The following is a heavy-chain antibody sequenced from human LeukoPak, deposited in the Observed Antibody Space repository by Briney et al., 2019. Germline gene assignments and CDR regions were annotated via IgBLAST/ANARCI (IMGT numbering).Heavy chain of an antibody. D-gene: IGHD5-18*01. Sequence: PSETLSLTCTVSGGSINNYYWSWIRQPPGKGLEWIGYIYYSGTTNYNPSLKSRVTISVDTSKNQFSLKLSSVTAADTAVYYCARLAAVGYSYYFDYWGQGTLVTVSS. J-gene: IGHJ4*02. CDR1: GGSINNYY. CDR3: ARLAAVGYSYYFDY. CDR2: IYYSGTT. V-gene: IGHV4-59*08.